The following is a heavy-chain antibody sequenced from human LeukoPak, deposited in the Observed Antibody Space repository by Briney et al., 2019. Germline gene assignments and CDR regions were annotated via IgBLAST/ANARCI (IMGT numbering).Heavy chain of an antibody. CDR1: GFSVGGYA. CDR2: ISFDGSQK. Sequence: PGGSLRLSCEVSGFSVGGYALHWVRQAPGKGLEWVAVISFDGSQKYYADSVKGRFTTSRDTFKNTLFLQMDSLSGEDTGFYYCARSDRGDYNFDYWGQGTLVTVSS. J-gene: IGHJ4*02. D-gene: IGHD4-17*01. CDR3: ARSDRGDYNFDY. V-gene: IGHV3-30*04.